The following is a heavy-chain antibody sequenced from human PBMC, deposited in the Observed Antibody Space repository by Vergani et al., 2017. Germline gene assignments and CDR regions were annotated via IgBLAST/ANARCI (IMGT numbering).Heavy chain of an antibody. CDR1: GFSLSTSGMC. CDR3: ARIRRVYGGNSQEFDY. CDR2: IDWDDDK. J-gene: IGHJ4*02. V-gene: IGHV2-70*15. Sequence: QVTLRESGPALVKPTQTLTLTCTFSGFSLSTSGMCVSWIRQPPGKALEWLARIDWDDDKYYSTSLKTRLTISKDTSKNQVVLTMTNMDPVDTATYCCARIRRVYGGNSQEFDYWGQGTLVTVSS. D-gene: IGHD4-23*01.